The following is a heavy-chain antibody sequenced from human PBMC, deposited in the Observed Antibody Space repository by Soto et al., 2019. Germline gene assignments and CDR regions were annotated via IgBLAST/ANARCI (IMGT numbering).Heavy chain of an antibody. V-gene: IGHV3-23*01. D-gene: IGHD3-3*01. CDR2: ISGSGGST. J-gene: IGHJ6*02. CDR3: AKMIFGVVINRYYYGMDV. Sequence: EVQLLESGGGLVQPGGSLRLSCAASGFTFSSYAMSWVRQAPGKGLEWVSAISGSGGSTYYADSVKGRFTISRDNSKNTLYLQMNSLRAEDTAVYYCAKMIFGVVINRYYYGMDVWGQGTTVTVSS. CDR1: GFTFSSYA.